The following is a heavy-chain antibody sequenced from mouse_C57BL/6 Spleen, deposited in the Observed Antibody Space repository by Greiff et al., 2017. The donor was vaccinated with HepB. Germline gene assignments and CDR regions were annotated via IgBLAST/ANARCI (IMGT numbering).Heavy chain of an antibody. J-gene: IGHJ2*01. CDR3: AREGSFSTTVVPDY. CDR2: IYPGSGST. Sequence: QVHVKQPGAELVKPGASVKMSCKASGYTFTSYWITWVKQRPGQGLEWIGDIYPGSGSTNYNEKFKSKATLTVDTSSSTAYMQLSSLTSEDSAVYYCAREGSFSTTVVPDYWGQGTTLTVSS. CDR1: GYTFTSYW. V-gene: IGHV1-55*01. D-gene: IGHD1-1*01.